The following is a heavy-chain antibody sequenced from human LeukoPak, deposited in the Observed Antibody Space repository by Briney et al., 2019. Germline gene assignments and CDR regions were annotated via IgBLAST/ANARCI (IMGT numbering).Heavy chain of an antibody. CDR2: IYWNDDK. V-gene: IGHV2-5*01. J-gene: IGHJ4*02. Sequence: SGPTLVNPTQTLTLTCTFSGFSLSTSGVGVGWIRQPPGKALEWLALIYWNDDKRYSPSLKSRLTITKDTSKNQVVLTMTNMDPVDTATYYCAHFITVVRGTTNHGGYYFDYWGQGTLVTVSS. CDR3: AHFITVVRGTTNHGGYYFDY. D-gene: IGHD3-10*01. CDR1: GFSLSTSGVG.